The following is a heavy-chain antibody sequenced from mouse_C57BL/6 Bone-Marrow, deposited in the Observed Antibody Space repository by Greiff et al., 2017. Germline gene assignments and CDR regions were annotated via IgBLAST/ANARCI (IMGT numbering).Heavy chain of an antibody. D-gene: IGHD2-3*01. Sequence: QVQLQQPGAELVMPGASVKLSCKASGYTFTSYWMHWVKQRPGQGLEWIGEIHPSDSYTNYNQKFKGKSTLTVDKSSSTAYMQLSSLTSEDSAVYYCARDGSKEGATDYWGQGTSVTVSS. CDR1: GYTFTSYW. J-gene: IGHJ4*01. CDR3: ARDGSKEGATDY. CDR2: IHPSDSYT. V-gene: IGHV1-69*01.